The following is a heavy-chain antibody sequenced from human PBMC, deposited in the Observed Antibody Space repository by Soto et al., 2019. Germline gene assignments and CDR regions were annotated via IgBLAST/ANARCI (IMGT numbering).Heavy chain of an antibody. V-gene: IGHV1-18*01. D-gene: IGHD4-17*01. CDR2: ISASNGNT. J-gene: IGHJ1*01. CDR3: ARSQSGDYEACGY. Sequence: QVQLVQSGAEVKKPGASVKVSCKASGYTFTNDGINWVRQAPGQGLEWMGWISASNGNTNYARRVQGRVISTTATSPRAAYMELRSLRSDDPAVYYCARSQSGDYEACGYWGQGPLVTVSS. CDR1: GYTFTNDG.